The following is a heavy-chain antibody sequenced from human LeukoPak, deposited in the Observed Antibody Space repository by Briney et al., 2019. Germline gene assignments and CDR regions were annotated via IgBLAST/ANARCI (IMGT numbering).Heavy chain of an antibody. CDR1: GFTFSSYS. CDR3: ARVPDYYDSGGHHFYGMDV. Sequence: GGSLRLSCAASGFTFSSYSMDWVRQAPGKGLEWVSSISSSSSYIYYADSVKGRFTISRDNAKNSLYLQMNSLRAEDTAVYYCARVPDYYDSGGHHFYGMDVWGQGTTVTVSS. CDR2: ISSSSSYI. J-gene: IGHJ6*02. V-gene: IGHV3-21*01. D-gene: IGHD3-22*01.